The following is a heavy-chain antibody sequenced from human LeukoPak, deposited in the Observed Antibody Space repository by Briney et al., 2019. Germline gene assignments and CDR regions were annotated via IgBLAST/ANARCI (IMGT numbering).Heavy chain of an antibody. V-gene: IGHV3-30*01. CDR3: ARGDSSGRYMDV. D-gene: IGHD6-19*01. CDR2: ISYDGSNK. J-gene: IGHJ6*03. CDR1: GFTFSSYA. Sequence: GGSLRLSCAASGFTFSSYAMHWVRQAPGKGLEWVAVISYDGSNKYYADSVKGRFTISRDNPKNTLYLQMNSLRAEDTAVYYCARGDSSGRYMDVWGKGTTVTVSS.